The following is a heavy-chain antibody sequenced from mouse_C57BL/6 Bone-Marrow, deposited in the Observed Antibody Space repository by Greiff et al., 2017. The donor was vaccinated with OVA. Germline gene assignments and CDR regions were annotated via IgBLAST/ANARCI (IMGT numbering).Heavy chain of an antibody. Sequence: QVQLQQPGAELVKPGASVKLSCKASGYTFTSYWMHWVKQRPGQGLEWIGMIHPNSGSTNYNEKFKSKATLTVDKSSSTAYMQLSSLTCEDSAVYYCARSEGDGYYVALFAYWGQGTLVTVSA. CDR3: ARSEGDGYYVALFAY. V-gene: IGHV1-64*01. D-gene: IGHD2-3*01. CDR2: IHPNSGST. J-gene: IGHJ3*01. CDR1: GYTFTSYW.